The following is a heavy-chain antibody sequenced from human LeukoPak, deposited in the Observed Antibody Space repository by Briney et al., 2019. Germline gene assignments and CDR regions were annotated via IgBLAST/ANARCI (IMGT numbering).Heavy chain of an antibody. J-gene: IGHJ3*02. CDR2: INPSGGST. D-gene: IGHD6-13*01. CDR1: GYTFTSYY. CDR3: ARDNSSSWYRRSAFDI. Sequence: GASVKVSCKASGYTFTSYYMHWVRQAPGQGLEWMGIINPSGGSTSYAQKFQGRVTMTTDTSTSTAYMELRSLRSDDTAVYYCARDNSSSWYRRSAFDIWGQGTMVTVSS. V-gene: IGHV1-46*01.